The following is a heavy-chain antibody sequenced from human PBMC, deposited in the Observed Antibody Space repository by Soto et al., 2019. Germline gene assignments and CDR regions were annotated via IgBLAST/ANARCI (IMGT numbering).Heavy chain of an antibody. CDR2: ISFDGHDQ. J-gene: IGHJ3*02. Sequence: GGSLRLSCAASGFPFSNYGMHWVRQAPGKGLEWMAVISFDGHDQDYADSVKGRFTISRENAKNSLYLQMNSLRAGDTAVYYCAREGGYSGQGHAFDIWGQGTMVTVSS. CDR3: AREGGYSGQGHAFDI. D-gene: IGHD5-12*01. V-gene: IGHV3-30*03. CDR1: GFPFSNYG.